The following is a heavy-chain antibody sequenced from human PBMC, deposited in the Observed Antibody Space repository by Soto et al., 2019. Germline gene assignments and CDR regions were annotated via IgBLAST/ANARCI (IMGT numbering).Heavy chain of an antibody. V-gene: IGHV4-30-4*01. CDR3: ASGLSGDKVDQ. J-gene: IGHJ4*02. D-gene: IGHD2-21*01. CDR2: IYDSGNT. CDR1: GGSISDGAYY. Sequence: QVQLQESGPGLVKPSQTLSLTCTVSGGSISDGAYYWSWIRQPPGKGLEWIGHIYDSGNTYNNPSLKSRVTISGDTSKNHFSLNLNSVTAADAAVYYCASGLSGDKVDQWGQGTLVTVSS.